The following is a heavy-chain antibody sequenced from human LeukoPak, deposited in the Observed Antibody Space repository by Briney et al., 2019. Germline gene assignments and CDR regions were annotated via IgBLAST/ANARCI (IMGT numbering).Heavy chain of an antibody. J-gene: IGHJ4*02. V-gene: IGHV3-53*01. Sequence: GGSLRLSCAASGFTVSSTYMSWVRQAPGKGLEWVSTLYSGGSTHYADSVKGRFTISRDNSKNTLYLQMNSLRAEDTAVYYCARTTNDYGDYWGQGTLVTVSS. CDR2: LYSGGST. CDR3: ARTTNDYGDY. CDR1: GFTVSSTY. D-gene: IGHD1-1*01.